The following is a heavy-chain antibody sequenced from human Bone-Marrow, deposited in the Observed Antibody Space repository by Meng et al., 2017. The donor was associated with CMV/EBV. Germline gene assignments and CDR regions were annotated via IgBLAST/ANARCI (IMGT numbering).Heavy chain of an antibody. V-gene: IGHV3-30*02. CDR1: GFSFSSYG. CDR2: IRNDGSKK. Sequence: GESLKLSCAASGFSFSSYGMQWVRQAPGKGLEWVTFIRNDGSKKYYADSVKGRFTISRDNSKNTLYLQMNSLRAEDTAVYYCAKTLSGSYFYYYGLDVWGQGTTVTVSS. D-gene: IGHD1-26*01. J-gene: IGHJ6*02. CDR3: AKTLSGSYFYYYGLDV.